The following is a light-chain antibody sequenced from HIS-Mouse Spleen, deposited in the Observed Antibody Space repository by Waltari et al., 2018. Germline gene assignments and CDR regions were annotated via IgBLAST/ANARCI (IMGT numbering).Light chain of an antibody. V-gene: IGLV2-14*01. CDR3: SSYTSSSTLVV. J-gene: IGLJ2*01. CDR1: SIDVGGYNS. Sequence: HSAPTQPASVSGSPGQSITTPCTGTSIDVGGYNSVPWYQQHPGKAPKLRIYEVSNRPSGVSNRFSGSKSGNTASLTISGLQAEDEADYYCSSYTSSSTLVVFGGGTKLTVL. CDR2: EVS.